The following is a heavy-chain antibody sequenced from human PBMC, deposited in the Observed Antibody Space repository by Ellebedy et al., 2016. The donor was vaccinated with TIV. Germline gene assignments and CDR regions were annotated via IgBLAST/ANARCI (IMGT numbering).Heavy chain of an antibody. CDR3: ALFYYDTSGYTDSFGY. CDR2: INSDGSST. CDR1: GFTFSGYW. J-gene: IGHJ4*02. V-gene: IGHV3-74*01. D-gene: IGHD3-22*01. Sequence: GESLKISCAASGFTFSGYWMHWVRQAPGKGLVWVSRINSDGSSTNFADSVKGRFTVSRDNAKNTLYLQMNSLRAEDTAVYYCALFYYDTSGYTDSFGYWGQGTLVTVSS.